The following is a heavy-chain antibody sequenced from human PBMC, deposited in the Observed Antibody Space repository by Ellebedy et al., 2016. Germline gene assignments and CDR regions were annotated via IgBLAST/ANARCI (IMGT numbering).Heavy chain of an antibody. CDR2: INHSGST. CDR1: GGSFSGYY. V-gene: IGHV4-34*01. Sequence: SETLSLXXAVYGGSFSGYYWSWIRQPPGKGLEWIGEINHSGSTNYNPSLKSRVTISVDTSKNQFSLKLSSVTAADTAVYYCARVRLGYCSSTSCYNAFDIWGQGTMVTVSS. J-gene: IGHJ3*02. CDR3: ARVRLGYCSSTSCYNAFDI. D-gene: IGHD2-2*02.